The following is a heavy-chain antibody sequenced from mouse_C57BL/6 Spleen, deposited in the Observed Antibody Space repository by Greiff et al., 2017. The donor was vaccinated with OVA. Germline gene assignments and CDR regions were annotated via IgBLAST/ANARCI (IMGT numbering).Heavy chain of an antibody. CDR3: ARSTTVVATDWYLDA. V-gene: IGHV1-53*01. CDR1: GYTFTSYW. Sequence: QVQLQQPGTELVKPGASVKLSCKASGYTFTSYWMHWVKQRPGQGLEWIGNINPSNGGTNYNEKFKSKATLTVDKSSSTAYMQLSSLTSEDSAVYYCARSTTVVATDWYLDAWGTGTTVTVSS. D-gene: IGHD1-1*01. J-gene: IGHJ1*03. CDR2: INPSNGGT.